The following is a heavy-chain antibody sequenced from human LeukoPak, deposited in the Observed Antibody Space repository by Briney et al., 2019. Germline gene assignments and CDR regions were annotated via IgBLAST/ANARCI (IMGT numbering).Heavy chain of an antibody. V-gene: IGHV3-48*01. D-gene: IGHD3-16*01. CDR2: ISSSSSTI. CDR3: ARGGEFEAFDI. J-gene: IGHJ3*02. CDR1: GFTFSSYS. Sequence: GGSLRLSCAASGFTFSSYSMNWVRQAPGKGLEWVSYISSSSSTIYYADSVKGRFTISRDNSKNTLYLQMNSLRAEDTAVYYCARGGEFEAFDIWGQGTMVTVSS.